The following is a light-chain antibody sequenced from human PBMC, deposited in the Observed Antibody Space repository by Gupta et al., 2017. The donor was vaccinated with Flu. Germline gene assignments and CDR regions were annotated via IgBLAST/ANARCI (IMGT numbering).Light chain of an antibody. J-gene: IGKJ2*01. CDR3: QQDGSAPKT. CDR1: ESVTSNA. CDR2: GAS. V-gene: IGKV3-20*01. Sequence: GSLSLSPGEGATLSCRASESVTSNALAWYQGKPGQPPRLLIYGASSRATGIADRFSGTGSGTXFTLTIXRLEPEDVAVYYCQQDGSAPKTFGXGTKLEIK.